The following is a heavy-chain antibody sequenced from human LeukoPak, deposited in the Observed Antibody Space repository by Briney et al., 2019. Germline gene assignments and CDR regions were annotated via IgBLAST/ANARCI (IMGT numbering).Heavy chain of an antibody. CDR1: GFAFSKYS. Sequence: GGSLRLSCAASGFAFSKYSTHWVRQAPGKGLDWVAVISYDGKTEYYGDLVKGRFTVSRDNYRNILFLQMNNLRIEDTAVYYCARVDELFYYGSGPDYWGLGTLVTVSS. V-gene: IGHV3-30*04. CDR2: ISYDGKTE. J-gene: IGHJ4*01. D-gene: IGHD3-10*01. CDR3: ARVDELFYYGSGPDY.